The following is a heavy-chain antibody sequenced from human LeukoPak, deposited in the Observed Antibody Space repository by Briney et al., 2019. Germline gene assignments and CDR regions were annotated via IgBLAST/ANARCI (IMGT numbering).Heavy chain of an antibody. CDR3: ARGAGEHSGITMIVVSMDV. J-gene: IGHJ6*02. CDR1: GYTFTSYG. D-gene: IGHD3-22*01. Sequence: ASVKVSCKASGYTFTSYGISWVRQAPGQGLEWMGWISAYNGNTNYAQKLQGRVTMTTDTSTSTAYMELRSLRSDDTAVYYCARGAGEHSGITMIVVSMDVWGQGTTVTVSS. CDR2: ISAYNGNT. V-gene: IGHV1-18*01.